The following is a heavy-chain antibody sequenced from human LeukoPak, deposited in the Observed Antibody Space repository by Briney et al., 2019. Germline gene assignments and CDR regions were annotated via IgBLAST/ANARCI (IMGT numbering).Heavy chain of an antibody. Sequence: GGSLRLSCAASGFTFSSYGMHWVRQAPGKGLEWVAIISYDGSDEYYADSVKGRFTISRDNSKNTLYLQMNSLRAEDTAVYYCAKLAEYSSSRAYWGQGTLVTVSS. CDR2: ISYDGSDE. J-gene: IGHJ4*02. V-gene: IGHV3-30*18. D-gene: IGHD6-13*01. CDR1: GFTFSSYG. CDR3: AKLAEYSSSRAY.